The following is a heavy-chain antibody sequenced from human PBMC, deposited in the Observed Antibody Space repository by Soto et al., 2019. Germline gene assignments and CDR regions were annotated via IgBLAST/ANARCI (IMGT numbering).Heavy chain of an antibody. J-gene: IGHJ6*03. Sequence: PSETLSLTCSVSGGSISGYYWSWIRQPPGKGLEWNGYIYYSGSTNYNPSLKSRVTISVDTSKDQFSLTLSSVTAADTAVYYCARGNYDFWSGYSLDYYYYYMDVWGKGTSVTVSS. CDR1: GGSISGYY. CDR3: ARGNYDFWSGYSLDYYYYYMDV. D-gene: IGHD3-3*01. V-gene: IGHV4-59*01. CDR2: IYYSGST.